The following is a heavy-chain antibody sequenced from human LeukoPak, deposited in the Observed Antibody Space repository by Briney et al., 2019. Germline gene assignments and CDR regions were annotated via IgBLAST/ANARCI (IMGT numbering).Heavy chain of an antibody. D-gene: IGHD5-18*01. V-gene: IGHV4-59*12. CDR2: IYYGGSS. CDR3: AIIPPGYSYGFDY. Sequence: SETLSLTCTVSGGSFSGYYWSWIRQSPGKGLEWVGCIYYGGSSQYNPSLKSRVSMSLDTSKNQLSPRLSSVTAADTAVYYCAIIPPGYSYGFDYWGQGILVTVSS. J-gene: IGHJ4*02. CDR1: GGSFSGYY.